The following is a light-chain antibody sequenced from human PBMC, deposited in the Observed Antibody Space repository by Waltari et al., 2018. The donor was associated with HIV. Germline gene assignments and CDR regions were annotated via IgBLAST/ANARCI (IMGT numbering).Light chain of an antibody. CDR3: QVWDSVTAKV. V-gene: IGLV3-9*01. Sequence: SYELTQPLSVSVALGQTAIISCGGNNIGVKHVHWYQQKPGQAPILVIYRDDKRPSGIPERFSGSNSENTATLSISGAQAGDEADYYCQVWDSVTAKVFGGGTKLTVL. CDR2: RDD. CDR1: NIGVKH. J-gene: IGLJ2*01.